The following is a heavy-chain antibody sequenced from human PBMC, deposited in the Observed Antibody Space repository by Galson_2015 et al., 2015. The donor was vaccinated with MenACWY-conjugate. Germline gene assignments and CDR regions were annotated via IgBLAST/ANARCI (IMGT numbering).Heavy chain of an antibody. Sequence: SETLSLTCPVSGYSISSGYHWGWIRQPPGKGLEWIGSIYHSESTYYNPSLNSRVTMSVDTSKNQFSLRLSSVTAADTAVYYCAREAGAWGPGTTVTVSS. V-gene: IGHV4-38-2*02. J-gene: IGHJ6*02. CDR2: IYHSEST. CDR1: GYSISSGYH. D-gene: IGHD3-10*01. CDR3: AREAGA.